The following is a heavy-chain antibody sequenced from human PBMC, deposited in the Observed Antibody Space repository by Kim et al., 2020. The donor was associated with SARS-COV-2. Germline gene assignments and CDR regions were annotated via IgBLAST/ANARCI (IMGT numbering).Heavy chain of an antibody. J-gene: IGHJ4*02. CDR3: ARPVSRVVRGELQYYFDY. V-gene: IGHV4-39*01. CDR2: IYYSGST. Sequence: SETLSLTCTVSGGSISSSSYYWGWIRQPPGKGLEWIGSIYYSGSTYYNPSLKSRVTISVDTSKNQFSLKLSSVTAADTAVYYCARPVSRVVRGELQYYFDYWGQGTLVTVSS. CDR1: GGSISSSSYY. D-gene: IGHD3-10*01.